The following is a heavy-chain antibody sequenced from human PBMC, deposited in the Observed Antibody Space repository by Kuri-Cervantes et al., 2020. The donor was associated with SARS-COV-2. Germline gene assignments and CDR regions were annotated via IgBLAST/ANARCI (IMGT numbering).Heavy chain of an antibody. D-gene: IGHD6-13*01. V-gene: IGHV1-46*01. CDR3: ARTRIAAAGNDAFDI. CDR1: GYTFTSYY. J-gene: IGHJ3*02. Sequence: ASVKVSFKASGYTFTSYYMHWVRQAPGQELEWMGIINPSGGSTSYAQKFQGRVTMTRDTSTSTVYMELSSLRSEATAVYYCARTRIAAAGNDAFDIWGQGTMVTVSS. CDR2: INPSGGST.